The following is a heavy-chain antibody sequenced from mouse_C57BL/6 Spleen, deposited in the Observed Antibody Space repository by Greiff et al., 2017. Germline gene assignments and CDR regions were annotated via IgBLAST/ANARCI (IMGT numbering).Heavy chain of an antibody. CDR2: IDPSDSDT. CDR1: GYTFTSYW. V-gene: IGHV1-50*01. Sequence: VQLQQPGAELVKPGASVKLSCKASGYTFTSYWMQWVKQRPGQGLEWIGEIDPSDSDTNYKQKFKGKATLTVDTSSSTAYMQLSSLTSEDSAVYYCASPPYFDVWGTGTTVTVSS. J-gene: IGHJ1*03. CDR3: ASPPYFDV.